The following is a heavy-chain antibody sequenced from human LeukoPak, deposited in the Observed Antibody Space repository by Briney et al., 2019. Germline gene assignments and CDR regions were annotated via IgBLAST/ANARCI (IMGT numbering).Heavy chain of an antibody. CDR1: GFTFNSYA. J-gene: IGHJ4*02. V-gene: IGHV3-23*01. Sequence: GGSLRLSCAASGFTFNSYAMSWVRQAPGKGLEWVSTISGSGGITYYADSVKGRFTISRDNSKNTLYLQMNSLRAEDTAVYYCAKSVLYVGYCSGGSCYSDYWGQGTLVTVSS. CDR3: AKSVLYVGYCSGGSCYSDY. CDR2: ISGSGGIT. D-gene: IGHD2-15*01.